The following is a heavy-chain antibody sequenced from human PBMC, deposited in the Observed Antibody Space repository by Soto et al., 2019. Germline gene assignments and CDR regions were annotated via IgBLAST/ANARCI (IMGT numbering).Heavy chain of an antibody. J-gene: IGHJ6*02. CDR1: GGSISSSSYY. CDR2: IYYSGST. V-gene: IGHV4-39*01. CDR3: ARLARWHSSSWQYYYYGMDV. Sequence: LSLTCTVSGGSISSSSYYWGWIRQPPGKGLEWIGSIYYSGSTYYNPSLKSRVTISVDTSKNQFSLKLSSVTAADTAVYYCARLARWHSSSWQYYYYGMDVWGQGTTVTAP. D-gene: IGHD6-13*01.